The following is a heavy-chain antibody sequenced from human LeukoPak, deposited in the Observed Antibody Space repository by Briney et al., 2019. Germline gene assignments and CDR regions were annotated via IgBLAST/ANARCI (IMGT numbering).Heavy chain of an antibody. J-gene: IGHJ4*02. CDR3: ARSQHWGYDY. D-gene: IGHD7-27*01. CDR2: TYYRSKWYN. Sequence: SQTLSLTCAISGDSVSSNTVGWHWIRQSPSRGLEWLGRTYYRSKWYNDYATSVKGRITINSDTSKHQFSLQLNSVTPEDTAVYYCARSQHWGYDYWGQGTLVTVSS. CDR1: GDSVSSNTVG. V-gene: IGHV6-1*01.